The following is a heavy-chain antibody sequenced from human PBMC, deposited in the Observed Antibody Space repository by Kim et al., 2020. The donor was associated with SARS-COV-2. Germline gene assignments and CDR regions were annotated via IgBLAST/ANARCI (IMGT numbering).Heavy chain of an antibody. V-gene: IGHV4-31*02. CDR3: AVGSAILGRDGGDDY. Sequence: PSLRSRVTISVATSKNQFSLKLSSVTAAETAVYYCAVGSAILGRDGGDDYWGQGTLVTVSS. J-gene: IGHJ4*02. D-gene: IGHD2-21*01.